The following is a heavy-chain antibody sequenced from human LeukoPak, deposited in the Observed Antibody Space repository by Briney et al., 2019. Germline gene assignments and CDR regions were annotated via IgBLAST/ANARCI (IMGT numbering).Heavy chain of an antibody. CDR3: ARVNYYGSGSYSYGWFDP. J-gene: IGHJ5*02. CDR1: GFTFSDYN. V-gene: IGHV3-21*01. Sequence: GGSLRLSCAASGFTFSDYNMRWIRQAPGKGLEWVSSISSSSSYIYYADSVKGRFTISRDNAKNSLYLQMNSLRAEDTAVYYCARVNYYGSGSYSYGWFDPWGQGTLVTVSS. CDR2: ISSSSSYI. D-gene: IGHD3-10*01.